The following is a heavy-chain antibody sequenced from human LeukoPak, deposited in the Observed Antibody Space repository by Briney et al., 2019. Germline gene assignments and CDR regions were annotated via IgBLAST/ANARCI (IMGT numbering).Heavy chain of an antibody. J-gene: IGHJ4*02. V-gene: IGHV3-23*01. D-gene: IGHD2-8*02. CDR1: GFTFSTFA. Sequence: GGSLRLSCAASGFTFSTFAMIWVRQPPGKGLEWVSSIFPSGGEIHYADSVRGRFTISRDNSKSTLSLQMNSLRAEDTAIYYCATYRRVLLPFESWGQGTMVTVSS. CDR2: IFPSGGEI. CDR3: ATYRRVLLPFES.